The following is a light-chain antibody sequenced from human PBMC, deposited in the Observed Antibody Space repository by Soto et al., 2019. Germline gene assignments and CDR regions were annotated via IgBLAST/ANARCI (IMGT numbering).Light chain of an antibody. CDR1: QSVSTH. J-gene: IGKJ1*01. CDR2: GAY. Sequence: DIQMTQSPSSLSAGVGDRVTITCRASQSVSTHLSWYQQKPGKAPKLLIYGAYRLQSWVSSRFSGRGSGTDFTLTISSLQPEDSATYYCQQSYGTSWTLGQGTKVDI. CDR3: QQSYGTSWT. V-gene: IGKV1-39*01.